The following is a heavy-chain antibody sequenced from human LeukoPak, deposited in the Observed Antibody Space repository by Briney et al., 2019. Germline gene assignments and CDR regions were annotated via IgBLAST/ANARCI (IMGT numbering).Heavy chain of an antibody. V-gene: IGHV1-69*01. CDR2: IIPIFGTA. CDR1: GGTFSSYA. D-gene: IGHD6-13*01. J-gene: IGHJ4*02. Sequence: GASVKVSCKASGGTFSSYAISWVRQAPGQGLEWMGGIIPIFGTANYAQKFQGRVTITADESTSTAYMELSSLRSEDTAVYYCARQQLPNGPYYFDYWGQGTLVTISS. CDR3: ARQQLPNGPYYFDY.